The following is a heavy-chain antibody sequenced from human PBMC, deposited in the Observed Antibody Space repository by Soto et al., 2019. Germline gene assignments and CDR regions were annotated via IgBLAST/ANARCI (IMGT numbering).Heavy chain of an antibody. CDR1: GGSISSSNW. CDR3: ARRGPGRAVAGMNYYYGMDV. J-gene: IGHJ6*02. Sequence: KHSETLSLTCAVSGGSISSSNWWRWVRQPPGKGLEWIGEIYHSGSTNYNPSLKSRVTISVDKSKNQLSLKLSSVTAADTAVYYCARRGPGRAVAGMNYYYGMDVWGQGTTVTVSS. CDR2: IYHSGST. D-gene: IGHD6-19*01. V-gene: IGHV4-4*02.